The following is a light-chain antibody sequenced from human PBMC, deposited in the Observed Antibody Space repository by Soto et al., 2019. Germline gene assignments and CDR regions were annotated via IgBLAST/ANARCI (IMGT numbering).Light chain of an antibody. CDR1: QSISSW. V-gene: IGKV1-5*01. CDR2: DAS. Sequence: DIQMTQSPSTLSASVGDRVTITGRASQSISSWLAWYQQKPGKAPQLLIYDASSLESGVPQRFSGSGSGTEFTLTISSLQTDDFSTYYCQQYHSYWTFGQGTKVDI. CDR3: QQYHSYWT. J-gene: IGKJ1*01.